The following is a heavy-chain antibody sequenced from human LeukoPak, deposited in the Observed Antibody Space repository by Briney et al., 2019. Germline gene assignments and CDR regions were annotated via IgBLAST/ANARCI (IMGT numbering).Heavy chain of an antibody. CDR3: ASGLRWFDY. V-gene: IGHV4-59*01. CDR2: IYYSGST. CDR1: GGSISTYY. D-gene: IGHD4-23*01. J-gene: IGHJ4*02. Sequence: SETLSLACTVSGGSISTYYWSGIRQPPGKGLEWIGYIYYSGSTNYNPSLKSRVTISVDTSKNQFSLKLSSVTAADTAVYYCASGLRWFDYWGQGTLVTVSS.